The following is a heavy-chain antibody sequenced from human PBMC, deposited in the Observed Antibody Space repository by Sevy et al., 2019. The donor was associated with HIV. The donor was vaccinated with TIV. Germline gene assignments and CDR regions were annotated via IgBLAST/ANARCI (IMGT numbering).Heavy chain of an antibody. Sequence: GGSLRLSCAASGFTFSDYYMSWIRQAPGKGLEWVSYISSGGSTIYYADSVKGRFTISRDNAKNSLYLQMNSLRAEDTAVYYGARDHNRGYFDYWGQGTLVTVSS. CDR3: ARDHNRGYFDY. V-gene: IGHV3-11*01. J-gene: IGHJ4*02. CDR2: ISSGGSTI. D-gene: IGHD3-10*01. CDR1: GFTFSDYY.